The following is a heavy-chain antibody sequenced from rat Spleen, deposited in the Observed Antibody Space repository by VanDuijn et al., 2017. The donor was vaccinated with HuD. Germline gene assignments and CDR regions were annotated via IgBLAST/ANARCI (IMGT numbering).Heavy chain of an antibody. Sequence: QVQLKESGPGLVQPSQALSLTCTVSGFSLTGYHVSWVRQPPGKGLEWIASISSGGNTYYNSALKSRLSISRATSKNQVFLKMNSLQTEDTAIYFCTRDHSYWGSYYPGGFAYWGQGTLVTVSS. CDR2: ISSGGNT. V-gene: IGHV2S12*01. J-gene: IGHJ3*01. D-gene: IGHD1-12*01. CDR1: GFSLTGYH. CDR3: TRDHSYWGSYYPGGFAY.